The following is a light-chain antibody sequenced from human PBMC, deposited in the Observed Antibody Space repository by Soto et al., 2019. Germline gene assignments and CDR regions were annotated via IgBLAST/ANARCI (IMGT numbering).Light chain of an antibody. CDR2: GAS. V-gene: IGKV3-15*01. Sequence: EIVMTQSPATLSVSPGERATLSCRASQSVSSKLAWYQQKPGQAPRVLIYGASTRATGIPDRVSGSGSGTEFALTISSLQSEDFAVYYCQQYNDGPPTWTFGQGTRVEIK. CDR1: QSVSSK. CDR3: QQYNDGPPTWT. J-gene: IGKJ1*01.